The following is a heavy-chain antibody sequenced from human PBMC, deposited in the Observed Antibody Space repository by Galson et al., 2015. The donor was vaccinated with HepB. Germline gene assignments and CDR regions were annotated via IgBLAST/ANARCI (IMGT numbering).Heavy chain of an antibody. CDR1: GGTFSSYA. CDR3: ARGLLSDAFDI. V-gene: IGHV1-69*04. Sequence: SVKVSCKASGGTFSSYAISWVRQAPGQGLEWMGRIIPILGIANYAQKFQGRVTITADKSTSTAYMELRSLRSDDTAVYYCARGLLSDAFDIWGQGTMVTVSS. CDR2: IIPILGIA. J-gene: IGHJ3*02. D-gene: IGHD3-10*01.